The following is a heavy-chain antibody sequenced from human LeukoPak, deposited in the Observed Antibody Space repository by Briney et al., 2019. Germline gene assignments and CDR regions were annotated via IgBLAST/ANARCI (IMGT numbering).Heavy chain of an antibody. CDR2: IYPGDSDT. V-gene: IGHV5-51*01. J-gene: IGHJ6*03. CDR1: GCSFTSYW. D-gene: IGHD4-23*01. CDR3: ARHVRDYGGNSGTYYYYYYMDV. Sequence: GESLKISCKGSGCSFTSYWIGWVRQMPGKGLEWMGIIYPGDSDTRYSPSFQGQVTISADKSISTAYLQWSSLKASDTAMYYCARHVRDYGGNSGTYYYYYYMDVWGKGTTVTVSS.